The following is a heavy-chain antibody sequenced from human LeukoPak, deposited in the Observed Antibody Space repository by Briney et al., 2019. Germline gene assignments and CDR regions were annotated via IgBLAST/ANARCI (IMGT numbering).Heavy chain of an antibody. CDR1: GFIFSGFW. CDR2: IKQDGSEK. CDR3: AKDGDGVAIHPYDY. Sequence: PGGSLRLSCAASGFIFSGFWMSWVRQAPGKGLEWVAMIKQDGSEKYYVDSVKGRFTISRDNAKNSLYLQMNSLRVEDTAIYYCAKDGDGVAIHPYDYWGQGILVTVSS. V-gene: IGHV3-7*01. J-gene: IGHJ4*02. D-gene: IGHD2-21*01.